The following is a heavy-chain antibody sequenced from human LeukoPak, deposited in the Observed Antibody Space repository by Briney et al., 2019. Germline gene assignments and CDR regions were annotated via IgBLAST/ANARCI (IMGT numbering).Heavy chain of an antibody. CDR2: IYYSGST. V-gene: IGHV4-59*01. CDR3: ARVCNFCGGDWYWYFDL. Sequence: PSEPLSLTCTVSGGSISSYYWCWIRQPPGKGQERVGYIYYSGSTNYNPSLKSRVTISVDTSKNQFYLNLSSVTAADTAVYYCARVCNFCGGDWYWYFDLWGRGTLVTVSS. D-gene: IGHD2-21*01. CDR1: GGSISSYY. J-gene: IGHJ2*01.